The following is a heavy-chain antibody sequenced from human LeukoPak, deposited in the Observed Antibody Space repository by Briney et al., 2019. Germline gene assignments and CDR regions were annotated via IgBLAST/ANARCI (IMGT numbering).Heavy chain of an antibody. CDR1: GFTLSSYW. CDR3: ARDPDLSGYSFFDY. D-gene: IGHD3-22*01. CDR2: IKSDGSRT. J-gene: IGHJ4*02. Sequence: GGSLRLSCEASGFTLSSYWMHWVRQAPGKGLWWVSRIKSDGSRTTYADSVKGRFTISRDNAKNTLYLQMNSLRAEDTAVYYCARDPDLSGYSFFDYWGQGALVTVFS. V-gene: IGHV3-74*01.